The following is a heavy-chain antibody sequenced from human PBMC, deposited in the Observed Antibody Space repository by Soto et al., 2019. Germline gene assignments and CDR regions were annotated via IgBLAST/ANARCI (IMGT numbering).Heavy chain of an antibody. CDR3: ARVGAAAENWFDP. V-gene: IGHV4-31*03. CDR1: GGSISSGGYY. Sequence: QVQLQESGPGLVKPSQTLSLTCTVSGGSISSGGYYWSWIRQHPGKGLEWIGYIYYSGSTYYNPSLQSRVTISVDTSKNQFSLKLSSVTAAATAVYYCARVGAAAENWFDPWGQGTLVTVSS. D-gene: IGHD6-13*01. CDR2: IYYSGST. J-gene: IGHJ5*02.